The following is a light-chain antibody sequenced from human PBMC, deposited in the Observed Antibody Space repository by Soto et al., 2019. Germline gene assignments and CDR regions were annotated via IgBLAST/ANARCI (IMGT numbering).Light chain of an antibody. CDR1: QSISSY. CDR2: AAS. CDR3: QQSYSTPPL. V-gene: IGKV1-39*01. J-gene: IGKJ4*01. Sequence: DIQMTQSPSSLSASVGDRVTITCRASQSISSYLNWYQQKPGKAPKLLIYAASSLQSGVPSRFSGSGSGTDFSLTISSLQPEDFATYYCQQSYSTPPLFGGGTMVEIK.